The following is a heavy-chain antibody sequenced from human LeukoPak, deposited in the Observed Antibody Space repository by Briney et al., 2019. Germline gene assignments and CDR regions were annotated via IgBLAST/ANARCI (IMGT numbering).Heavy chain of an antibody. CDR1: GYTLTDHY. CDR2: INPNSGEA. V-gene: IGHV1-2*02. J-gene: IGHJ1*01. CDR3: ARGSGYYAGAEYFLH. Sequence: ASVTVSCKASGYTLTDHYLHWVRQAPGQGLEWMGWINPNSGEANYAQRFQGRVTMTRDTSINAAYLELERLRSDDTAVFYCARGSGYYAGAEYFLHWGQGTLVTVSS. D-gene: IGHD3-3*01.